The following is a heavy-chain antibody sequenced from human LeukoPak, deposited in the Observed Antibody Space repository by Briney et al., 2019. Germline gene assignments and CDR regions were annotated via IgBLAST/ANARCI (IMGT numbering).Heavy chain of an antibody. CDR2: ITSSSSTI. Sequence: GGSLRLSCAASGFTFSSYNMNWVRQAPGKGLEWVSYITSSSSTIYYADSVKGRFTISRDNAKNSLYLQMNSLRDGDTAVYYCAREYSSSSGSVSDYWGQGTLVTVSS. V-gene: IGHV3-48*02. CDR3: AREYSSSSGSVSDY. D-gene: IGHD6-6*01. CDR1: GFTFSSYN. J-gene: IGHJ4*02.